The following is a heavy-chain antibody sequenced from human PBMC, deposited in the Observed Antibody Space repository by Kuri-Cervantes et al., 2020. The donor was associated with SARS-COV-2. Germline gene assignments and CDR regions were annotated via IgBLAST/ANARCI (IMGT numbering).Heavy chain of an antibody. CDR3: AKDRDNTGRPYFFED. CDR1: GFTFKSYA. Sequence: GGSLRLSCAASGFTFKSYAMNWVRQAPGKGLEWVSGISGTGDGTYYADSVKGRFTISRANSRNMLYLEMKSLRVEDTAVYYCAKDRDNTGRPYFFEDWGQGTLVTVSS. CDR2: ISGTGDGT. V-gene: IGHV3-23*01. J-gene: IGHJ4*02. D-gene: IGHD2-21*01.